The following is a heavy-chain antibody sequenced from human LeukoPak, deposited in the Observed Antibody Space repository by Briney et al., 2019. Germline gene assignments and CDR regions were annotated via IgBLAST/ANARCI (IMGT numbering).Heavy chain of an antibody. CDR2: TYPGDSNT. CDR1: GYSFIAYW. D-gene: IGHD6-19*01. Sequence: GESPKISCKVSGYSFIAYWIGWVRQMPGMGLEWVAITYPGDSNTVYSPSFQGQVTISADTSISTAYLQWNSLRASDTAMYFCVRHPQRSGWSHFDYWGQGTLVTVSP. J-gene: IGHJ4*02. V-gene: IGHV5-51*01. CDR3: VRHPQRSGWSHFDY.